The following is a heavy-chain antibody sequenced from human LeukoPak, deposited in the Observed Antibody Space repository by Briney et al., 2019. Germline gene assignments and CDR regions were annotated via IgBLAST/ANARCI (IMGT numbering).Heavy chain of an antibody. CDR3: AKDPLRLYSSSSGWFDP. CDR2: ISGNGGST. J-gene: IGHJ5*02. V-gene: IGHV3-23*01. CDR1: GFTFSSYG. D-gene: IGHD6-6*01. Sequence: GGSLRLSCSASGFTFSSYGMSWVRQAPGKGLEWVSAISGNGGSTYYADSVKGRFTISRDNSNNTLYLQMNSLRAEDTAVYYCAKDPLRLYSSSSGWFDPWGQGTLVTVSS.